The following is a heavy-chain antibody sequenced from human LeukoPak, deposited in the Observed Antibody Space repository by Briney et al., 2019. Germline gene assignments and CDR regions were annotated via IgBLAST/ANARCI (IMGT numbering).Heavy chain of an antibody. CDR3: ANEDIVVVPAALYRYFQH. CDR2: IRNDGSIK. V-gene: IGHV3-30*02. Sequence: GGSLRLSCAVSGLTFSRHAMHWVRQAPGKGLEWVAFIRNDGSIKYYADSVQGRFTISRDNSKSTQYLQMNSLRAEDTAVYYCANEDIVVVPAALYRYFQHWGQGTLVTVSS. J-gene: IGHJ1*01. D-gene: IGHD2-2*01. CDR1: GLTFSRHA.